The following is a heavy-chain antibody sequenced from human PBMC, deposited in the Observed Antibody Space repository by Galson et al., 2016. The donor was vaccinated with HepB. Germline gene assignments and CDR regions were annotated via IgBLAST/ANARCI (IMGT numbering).Heavy chain of an antibody. V-gene: IGHV1-18*01. CDR1: GFNFNDYG. D-gene: IGHD6-19*01. CDR3: ARSSSGWFASDY. CDR2: ISAYNGDI. Sequence: SVKVSCKASGFNFNDYGIHWVRQAPGQGLEWMGWISAYNGDIRYAERLQGRVTMTTDTSTSTTYTELRSLRSDDTAVYYCARSSSGWFASDYWGQGTLITVSS. J-gene: IGHJ4*02.